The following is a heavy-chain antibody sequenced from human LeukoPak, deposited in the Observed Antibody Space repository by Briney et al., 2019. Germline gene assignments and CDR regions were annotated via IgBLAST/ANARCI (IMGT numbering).Heavy chain of an antibody. CDR2: IKSKTDGGTR. D-gene: IGHD3-9*01. J-gene: IGHJ3*02. V-gene: IGHV3-15*01. Sequence: GGSLTLSCAVSGFTSSNAWMSWVRQAPGKGLEWVGRIKSKTDGGTRDYAAPVKGRFTISRDDSKNTLYLQMNSLKTEDTAVYICPTFDCAAFFIWGQGKMFTVFS. CDR1: GFTSSNAW. CDR3: PTFDCAAFFI.